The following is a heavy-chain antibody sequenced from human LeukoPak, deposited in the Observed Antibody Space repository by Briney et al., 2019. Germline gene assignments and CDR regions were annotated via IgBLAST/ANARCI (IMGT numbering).Heavy chain of an antibody. CDR1: GYTFTGYH. Sequence: ASVKVSRKASGYTFTGYHMHWVRQAPGQGLEWMGRINPNSGDTNYAQKFQGRVAMTRDTSISTAFMELTRLRSDDTAVYYCARDYCSSTSCLFDYWGQGTLVTVSS. CDR2: INPNSGDT. J-gene: IGHJ4*02. CDR3: ARDYCSSTSCLFDY. D-gene: IGHD2-2*01. V-gene: IGHV1-2*06.